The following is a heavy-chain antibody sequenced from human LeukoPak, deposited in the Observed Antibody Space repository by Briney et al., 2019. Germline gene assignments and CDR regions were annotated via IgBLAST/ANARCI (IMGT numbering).Heavy chain of an antibody. CDR1: GYTFTGYY. CDR3: ARDRKYYYDSSGYYYAI. CDR2: INPNSGGT. J-gene: IGHJ4*02. D-gene: IGHD3-22*01. V-gene: IGHV1-2*02. Sequence: VASVKVSCKASGYTFTGYYMHWVRQAPGQGLEWMGWINPNSGGTNYAQKFQGRVTMTRDTSISTAYMELSRLRSDDTAVYYCARDRKYYYDSSGYYYAIWGQGTLVTVSS.